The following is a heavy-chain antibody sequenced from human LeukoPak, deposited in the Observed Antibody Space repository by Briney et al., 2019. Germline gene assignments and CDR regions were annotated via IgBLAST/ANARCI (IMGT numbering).Heavy chain of an antibody. Sequence: PGGSLILSCAASGFTFSSYAMSWVRQAPGKGLEWVSAISGSGGSTYYADSVKGRFTISRDNSKNTLYLQMNSLRAEDTPVYYCAKGLDFWSGLGLDYWGQGTLVTVSS. D-gene: IGHD3-3*01. V-gene: IGHV3-23*01. CDR1: GFTFSSYA. CDR2: ISGSGGST. J-gene: IGHJ4*02. CDR3: AKGLDFWSGLGLDY.